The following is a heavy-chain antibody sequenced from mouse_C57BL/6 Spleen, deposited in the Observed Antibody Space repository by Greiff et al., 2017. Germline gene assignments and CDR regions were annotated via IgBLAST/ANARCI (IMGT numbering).Heavy chain of an antibody. CDR2: INPNNGGT. CDR1: GYTFTDYY. CDR3: ARLPSYYGSSSYFDY. J-gene: IGHJ2*01. D-gene: IGHD1-1*01. Sequence: VQLQQSGPELVKPGASVKISCKASGYTFTDYYMNWVKQSHGKSLEWIGDINPNNGGTSYNQKFKGKATLTVDKSSSTAYMELRSLTSEDSAVYYCARLPSYYGSSSYFDYWGQGTTLTVSS. V-gene: IGHV1-26*01.